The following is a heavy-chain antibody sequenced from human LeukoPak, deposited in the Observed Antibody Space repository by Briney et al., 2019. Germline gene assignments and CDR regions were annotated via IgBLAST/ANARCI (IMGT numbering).Heavy chain of an antibody. CDR2: IYYSGSS. J-gene: IGHJ6*03. V-gene: IGHV4-39*07. CDR1: GGSISSSSYY. D-gene: IGHD3-22*01. Sequence: SETLSLTCTVSGGSISSSSYYWGWIRQPPGKGLEWIGSIYYSGSSYYNPYLKSRVTISVDTSKNQFSLKLSSVTAADTAVYYCAREVVTGYYYYYMDVWGKGTTVTASS. CDR3: AREVVTGYYYYYMDV.